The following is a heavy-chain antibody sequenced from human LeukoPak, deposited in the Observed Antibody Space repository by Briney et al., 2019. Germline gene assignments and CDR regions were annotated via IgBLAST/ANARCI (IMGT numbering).Heavy chain of an antibody. J-gene: IGHJ6*03. Sequence: GGSLRLSCAASGFTFSSYAMSWVRQAPGKGLEWVSAISGSGGSTYYADSVKGRFTISRDNSKNTLYLQMNSLRAEDTAVYYCAKVDRAVAGTGLWGYYYYYMDVWGKGTTVTVSS. CDR2: ISGSGGST. V-gene: IGHV3-23*01. CDR1: GFTFSSYA. CDR3: AKVDRAVAGTGLWGYYYYYMDV. D-gene: IGHD6-19*01.